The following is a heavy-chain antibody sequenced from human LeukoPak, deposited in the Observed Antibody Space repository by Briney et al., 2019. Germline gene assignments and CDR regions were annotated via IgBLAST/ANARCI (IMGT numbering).Heavy chain of an antibody. CDR1: GGSISSYY. CDR3: AKSPSGSPYYFDY. V-gene: IGHV4-59*01. Sequence: PSETLSLTCTVSGGSISSYYWSWIRQPPGKGLEWIGYIYYSGSTNYNPSLKSRVTISVDTSKNQFSLKLSSVTAADTAVYYCAKSPSGSPYYFDYWGQGALVTVSS. J-gene: IGHJ4*02. CDR2: IYYSGST. D-gene: IGHD1-26*01.